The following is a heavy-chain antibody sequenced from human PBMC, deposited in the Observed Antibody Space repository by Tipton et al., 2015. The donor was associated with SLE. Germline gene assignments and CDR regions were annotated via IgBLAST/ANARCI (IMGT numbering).Heavy chain of an antibody. J-gene: IGHJ4*02. Sequence: TLSLTCTVSGGSISSGDYYWSWIRQPPGKGLEWIGYIYYSGSTYYNPSLRSRVTISVDTSKNQFFLQLTSVTAADTAVYFCARGREGVTTSDFDYWGQGTLVTVSS. D-gene: IGHD4-17*01. CDR3: ARGREGVTTSDFDY. V-gene: IGHV4-30-4*01. CDR1: GGSISSGDYY. CDR2: IYYSGST.